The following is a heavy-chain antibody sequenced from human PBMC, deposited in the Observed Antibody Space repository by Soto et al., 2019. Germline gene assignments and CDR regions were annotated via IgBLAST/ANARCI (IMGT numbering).Heavy chain of an antibody. J-gene: IGHJ6*02. CDR3: ARQGFHYYYGMDV. V-gene: IGHV4-4*07. Sequence: SETLSLTCTDSGASSSSYYWTWIRQPAGKGLEWIGRIYTTESPNYNPSLKSRVSMSLDTSKNQFSLKVTSVTAADTAVYYCARQGFHYYYGMDVWGQGTTVTVSS. CDR1: GASSSSYY. CDR2: IYTTESP.